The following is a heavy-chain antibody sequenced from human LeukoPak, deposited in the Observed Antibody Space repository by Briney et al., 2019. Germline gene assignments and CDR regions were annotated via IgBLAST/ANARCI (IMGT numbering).Heavy chain of an antibody. CDR3: ARHEYSYGSYYFDY. Sequence: SETLSLTCTVSGGSIRSYYWSWIRQPPGKGLEWIGYIYYSGSTNYNPSLKSRVTISVDTSKNQFSLKLSSVTAADTAVYYCARHEYSYGSYYFDYWGQGTLVTVSS. V-gene: IGHV4-59*08. J-gene: IGHJ4*02. CDR1: GGSIRSYY. CDR2: IYYSGST. D-gene: IGHD5-18*01.